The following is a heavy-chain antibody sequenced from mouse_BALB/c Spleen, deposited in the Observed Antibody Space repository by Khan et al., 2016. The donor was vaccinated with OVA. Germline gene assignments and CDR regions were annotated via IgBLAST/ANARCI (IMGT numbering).Heavy chain of an antibody. Sequence: VELVESGAELVKPGASVRLSRKASGYTFTSYYLYWVKQRPGQGLEWIGDINPSSGGTNFNEKFKSKATLTVDKSSSTAYIQLNSLTSEDSAVYYCTRSGYGSFAYWGQGTLVTVSA. D-gene: IGHD2-2*01. V-gene: IGHV1S81*02. CDR3: TRSGYGSFAY. J-gene: IGHJ3*01. CDR1: GYTFTSYY. CDR2: INPSSGGT.